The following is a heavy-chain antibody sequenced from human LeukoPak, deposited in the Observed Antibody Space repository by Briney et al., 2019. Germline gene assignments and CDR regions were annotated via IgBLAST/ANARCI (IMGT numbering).Heavy chain of an antibody. J-gene: IGHJ4*02. CDR1: GFTFSNYA. CDR2: ISNVETNT. V-gene: IGHV3-30*01. D-gene: IGHD3-10*01. CDR3: ARDSTYYYASGSSGPHYFDS. Sequence: PGRSLRLSCAASGFTFSNYAMHWVRQAPGKGLEWVAVISNVETNTYYADSVKGRLTISRDNSKNTLYLQLNSLRAEDTSVYYCARDSTYYYASGSSGPHYFDSWGQGTPVTVSS.